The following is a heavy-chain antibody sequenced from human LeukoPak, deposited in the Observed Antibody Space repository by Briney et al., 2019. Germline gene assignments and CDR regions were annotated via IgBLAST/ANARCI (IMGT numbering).Heavy chain of an antibody. CDR1: GYTFTSYY. Sequence: ASVKVSCKASGYTFTSYYMHWVRQTPGQGFEWMGIINPSGGSTSYAQKFQGRVTMTRDTSTSTVYMELSSLRSEDTAVYYCAYSGAANWFDPWGQGTLVTVSS. CDR2: INPSGGST. CDR3: AYSGAANWFDP. D-gene: IGHD2-21*01. V-gene: IGHV1-46*01. J-gene: IGHJ5*02.